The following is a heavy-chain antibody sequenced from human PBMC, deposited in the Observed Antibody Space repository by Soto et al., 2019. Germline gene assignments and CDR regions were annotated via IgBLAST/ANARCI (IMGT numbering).Heavy chain of an antibody. V-gene: IGHV4-31*03. CDR1: VGSISSGVYY. J-gene: IGHJ3*02. CDR2: IYYSGST. Sequence: LSLTCTVSVGSISSGVYYWSWIRQRPGKGLEWIGYIYYSGSTYYNPSLKSRVTISVDTSKSQFSLKLSSVTAAATAVYFCAGGQDAFDIWGQGTRSTVS. D-gene: IGHD3-16*01. CDR3: AGGQDAFDI.